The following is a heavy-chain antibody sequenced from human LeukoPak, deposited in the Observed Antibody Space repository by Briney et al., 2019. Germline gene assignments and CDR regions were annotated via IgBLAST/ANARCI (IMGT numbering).Heavy chain of an antibody. Sequence: GASVKVSCKASGYTFTSNHIHCVRQAPGQGLEWMGVINPSGDSTSYAQKFQGRVTMTRDTSTSTVYMELSSLRSEDTAIYYRAELAASETGEGSWGQGTLVTVSS. J-gene: IGHJ5*02. CDR1: GYTFTSNH. D-gene: IGHD6-13*01. V-gene: IGHV1-46*01. CDR2: INPSGDST. CDR3: AELAASETGEGS.